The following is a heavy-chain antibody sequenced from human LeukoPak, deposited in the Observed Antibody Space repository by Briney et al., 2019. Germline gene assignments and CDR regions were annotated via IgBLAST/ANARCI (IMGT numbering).Heavy chain of an antibody. CDR2: IIPIFGTA. V-gene: IGHV1-69*05. D-gene: IGHD4-23*01. J-gene: IGHJ6*03. CDR3: AGPSTSYGGLGYYYYMDV. Sequence: ASVKASCKASGGTFSSYAISWVRQAPGQGLEWMGGIIPIFGTANYAQKFQGRVTITTDESTSTAYMELSSLRSEGTAVYYCAGPSTSYGGLGYYYYMDVWGKGTTVTVSS. CDR1: GGTFSSYA.